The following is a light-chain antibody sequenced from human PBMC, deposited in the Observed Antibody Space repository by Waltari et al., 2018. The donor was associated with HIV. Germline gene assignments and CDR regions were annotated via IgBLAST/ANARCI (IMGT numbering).Light chain of an antibody. J-gene: IGLJ2*01. CDR1: SSDVGGFNS. CDR2: DVT. CDR3: CSYAGNYTLI. Sequence: QSALTQPRSVSGSPGQSVTISCTGTSSDVGGFNSVPWYQQHPGKAPKLMIYDVTKRPSGVPDRFSGSKSGNTASLTISGLQADDEADYYCCSYAGNYTLIFGGGTKLTVL. V-gene: IGLV2-11*01.